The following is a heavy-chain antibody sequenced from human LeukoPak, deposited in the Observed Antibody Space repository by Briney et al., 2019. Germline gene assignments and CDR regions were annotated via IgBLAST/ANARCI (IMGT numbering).Heavy chain of an antibody. Sequence: SETLSLTCTVSGDSIVSSHWWTWVRQPPGKGLEWIGEINRSGSTNYNPSLKSRVTISVDTSKNQFSLKLSSVTAADTAVYYCARRQQWLVRYDYWGQGTLVTVSS. CDR2: INRSGST. V-gene: IGHV4-4*02. CDR3: ARRQQWLVRYDY. J-gene: IGHJ4*02. D-gene: IGHD6-19*01. CDR1: GDSIVSSHW.